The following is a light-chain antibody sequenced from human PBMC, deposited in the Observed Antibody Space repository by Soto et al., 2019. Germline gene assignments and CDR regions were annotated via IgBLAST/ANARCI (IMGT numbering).Light chain of an antibody. J-gene: IGKJ2*01. CDR1: QTISDN. CDR3: QQYHNWPPQYT. CDR2: GAF. Sequence: EIVMTQSPATLSVSPGERVTLSCRASQTISDNLAWFQQKSGQAPRLLILGAFKRATGVPDRFSGSGSGTAFTLTISCLQSEDSAVYYCQQYHNWPPQYTFGQGTKLQIK. V-gene: IGKV3-15*01.